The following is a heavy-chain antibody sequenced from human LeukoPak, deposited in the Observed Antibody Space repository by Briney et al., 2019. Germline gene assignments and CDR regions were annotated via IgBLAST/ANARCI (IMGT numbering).Heavy chain of an antibody. J-gene: IGHJ4*02. Sequence: PGGSLRLSCAASGFTFSSYWMSWVRQAPGKGLEWVAVISYDGSNKYYADSVKGRFTISRDNSKNTLYLQMNSLRAEDTAVYLCSEEGGGTTEVMGAFDYWGQGTLVTVSS. D-gene: IGHD4-23*01. CDR2: ISYDGSNK. CDR1: GFTFSSYW. CDR3: SEEGGGTTEVMGAFDY. V-gene: IGHV3-30*18.